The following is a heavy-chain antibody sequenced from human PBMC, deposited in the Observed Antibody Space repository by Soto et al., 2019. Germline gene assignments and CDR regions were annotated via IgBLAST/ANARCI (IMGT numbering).Heavy chain of an antibody. V-gene: IGHV3-33*01. CDR2: IWYDGSNK. CDR1: GFTFSSFG. D-gene: IGHD5-12*01. CDR3: VRGYTGYGNFDY. Sequence: GGSLRLSCAASGFTFSSFGMHWVRQSPGKGLEWLAVIWYDGSNKYYADSVKGRFTISRDDARNTLYLQMDSLRAEDTAVYFCVRGYTGYGNFDYWGQGTLVTVSS. J-gene: IGHJ4*02.